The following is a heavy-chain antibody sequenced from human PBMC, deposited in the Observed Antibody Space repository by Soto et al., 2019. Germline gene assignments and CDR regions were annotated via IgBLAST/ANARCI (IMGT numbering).Heavy chain of an antibody. D-gene: IGHD2-15*01. V-gene: IGHV3-23*01. CDR1: GFTFSNYA. CDR3: ASDCSVGCPLVFYY. J-gene: IGHJ4*02. Sequence: EVQLLESGGGLVQPGGSLRLSCAASGFTFSNYAMSWVRQAPGKGLEWVSGISGGGGSSYYADSVKGRFTISRDNSKKTLYLRMNCLGAEDTAVYFCASDCSVGCPLVFYYWGQGTLVIVSS. CDR2: ISGGGGSS.